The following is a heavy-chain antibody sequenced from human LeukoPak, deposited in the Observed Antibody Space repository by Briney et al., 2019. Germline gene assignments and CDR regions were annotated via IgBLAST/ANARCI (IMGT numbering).Heavy chain of an antibody. CDR2: IYWNDDK. Sequence: SGPTLVNPTQTLTLTCTFSGFSLSTSGVGVGWIRQPPGKALEWLALIYWNDDKRYSPSLKSRLTITKDTSKNQVVLTMTNMDPVDTATYYCAHSRAYYDFWSGYSRFDHWGQGTLVTVSS. D-gene: IGHD3-3*01. CDR1: GFSLSTSGVG. V-gene: IGHV2-5*01. J-gene: IGHJ4*02. CDR3: AHSRAYYDFWSGYSRFDH.